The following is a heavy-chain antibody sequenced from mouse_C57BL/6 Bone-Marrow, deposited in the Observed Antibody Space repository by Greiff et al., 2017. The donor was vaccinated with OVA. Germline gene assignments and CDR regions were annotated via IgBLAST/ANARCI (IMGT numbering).Heavy chain of an antibody. D-gene: IGHD1-1*01. CDR3: ARQGVYYYGSSYEDY. V-gene: IGHV1-50*01. CDR1: GYTFTSYW. J-gene: IGHJ2*01. CDR2: IDPSDSYT. Sequence: QVQLQQSGAELVKPGASVKLSCKASGYTFTSYWMQWVKQRPGQGLEWIGEIDPSDSYTNYNQKFKGKATLTVDTSSSTAYMQLRSLTSEDSAVYYCARQGVYYYGSSYEDYWGQGTTLTVSS.